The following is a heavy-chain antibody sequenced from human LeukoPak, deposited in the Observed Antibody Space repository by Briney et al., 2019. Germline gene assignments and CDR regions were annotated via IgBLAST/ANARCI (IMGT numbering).Heavy chain of an antibody. V-gene: IGHV3-21*01. D-gene: IGHD2-2*01. CDR2: ISSSSSYI. Sequence: GGSLRLSCAAPGFTFSSYSMNWVRQAPGKGLEWVSSISSSSSYIYYADSVKGRFTISRDNARNSLYLQMNSLRAEDTAVYYCARDWYCSSTSCPLDYWGQGTLVTVSS. CDR3: ARDWYCSSTSCPLDY. CDR1: GFTFSSYS. J-gene: IGHJ4*02.